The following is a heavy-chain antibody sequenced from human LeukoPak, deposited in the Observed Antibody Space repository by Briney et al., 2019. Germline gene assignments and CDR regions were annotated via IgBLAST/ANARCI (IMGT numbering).Heavy chain of an antibody. CDR2: IYTSGST. Sequence: KPSETLSLTCTVSGGSISSYYWSWIRQPAGKGLEWIGRIYTSGSTNYNPSLKSRVTISVDTSKNQFSLKLSSVTAADTAVYYCAADDYSFGHRYGYWGQGTLVTVSS. V-gene: IGHV4-4*07. D-gene: IGHD5-12*01. CDR3: AADDYSFGHRYGY. J-gene: IGHJ4*02. CDR1: GGSISSYY.